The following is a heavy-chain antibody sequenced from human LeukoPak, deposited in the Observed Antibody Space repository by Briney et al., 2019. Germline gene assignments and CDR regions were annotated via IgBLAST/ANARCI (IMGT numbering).Heavy chain of an antibody. CDR2: INGDGSST. CDR3: ARGVVPYSFDF. V-gene: IGHV3-74*01. D-gene: IGHD2-15*01. Sequence: GGSLRLSCEPSGFTFSNYYMHWVRQGPGKGLVWVSHINGDGSSTGYADSVRGRFTISRDNAKNTLYLQMNSLRADDTAVYYCARGVVPYSFDFWGQGTLVTVSS. J-gene: IGHJ4*02. CDR1: GFTFSNYY.